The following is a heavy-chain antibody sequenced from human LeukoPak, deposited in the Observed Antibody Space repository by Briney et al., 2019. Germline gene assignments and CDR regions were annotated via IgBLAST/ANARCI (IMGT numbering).Heavy chain of an antibody. D-gene: IGHD5-12*01. Sequence: GGSLRLSCAASGFTFSSYGMHWVRQAPGKGLEWVAFIRSDGSNKYYADSVKGRFTISRDNSKNTLYLQVNSLRAEDTAVYYCAKVMDRDIVATIRLGSQYYFDYWGQGTLVTVSS. CDR3: AKVMDRDIVATIRLGSQYYFDY. CDR2: IRSDGSNK. J-gene: IGHJ4*02. V-gene: IGHV3-30*02. CDR1: GFTFSSYG.